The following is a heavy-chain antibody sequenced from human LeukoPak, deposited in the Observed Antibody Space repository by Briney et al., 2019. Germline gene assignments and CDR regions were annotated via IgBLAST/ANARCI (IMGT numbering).Heavy chain of an antibody. D-gene: IGHD4-17*01. Sequence: PSETLSLTCTVSGGSISSYYWSWIRQPPGKGLEWIGYIYYSGSTNYNPSLKSRVTISVDTSKNQFSLKLSSVTAADTAVYYCARHALPVAFDIWGQGTMVIVSS. CDR2: IYYSGST. CDR1: GGSISSYY. V-gene: IGHV4-59*08. CDR3: ARHALPVAFDI. J-gene: IGHJ3*02.